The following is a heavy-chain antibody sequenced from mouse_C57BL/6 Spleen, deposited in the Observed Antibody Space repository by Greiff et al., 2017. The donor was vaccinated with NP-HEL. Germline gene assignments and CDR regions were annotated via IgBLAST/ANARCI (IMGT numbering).Heavy chain of an antibody. D-gene: IGHD2-5*01. CDR1: GYTFTSYW. Sequence: VQLQQSGAELVKPGASVKMSCKASGYTFTSYWLTWVKQRPGQGLEWIGDIYPGSGSTNYNEKFKSKATLTVDTSSSTAYMQLSSLTSEDSAVYYCARGDYYSNPYAMDYWGQGTSVTVSS. J-gene: IGHJ4*01. CDR2: IYPGSGST. CDR3: ARGDYYSNPYAMDY. V-gene: IGHV1-55*01.